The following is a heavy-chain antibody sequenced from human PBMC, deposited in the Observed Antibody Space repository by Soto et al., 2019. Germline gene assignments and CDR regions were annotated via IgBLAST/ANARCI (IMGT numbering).Heavy chain of an antibody. Sequence: SETLSLTCTVSGGSISNYYWTWIRQPAGKGLQWIGRIYTSGSTNYNPSLKSRITMSVDTSKNQFSLKLSSVTAADTALYYCARQTTYSSSWYDYWGHGTLVT. CDR2: IYTSGST. V-gene: IGHV4-4*07. CDR1: GGSISNYY. J-gene: IGHJ5*01. CDR3: ARQTTYSSSWYDY. D-gene: IGHD6-13*01.